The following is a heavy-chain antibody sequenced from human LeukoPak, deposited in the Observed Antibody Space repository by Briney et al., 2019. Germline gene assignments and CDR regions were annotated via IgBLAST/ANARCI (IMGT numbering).Heavy chain of an antibody. V-gene: IGHV3-48*03. D-gene: IGHD3-10*01. J-gene: IGHJ4*02. CDR3: ARWRQFEVDY. Sequence: QPGGSLRLSCAASGFTFKNYEMNWVSQAPGKGLEWISYISTSGGTKNYEDSVNGRFTISRDNAKNLLYLQLNSLGAEDTAVYYCARWRQFEVDYWGQGILVTVSS. CDR2: ISTSGGTK. CDR1: GFTFKNYE.